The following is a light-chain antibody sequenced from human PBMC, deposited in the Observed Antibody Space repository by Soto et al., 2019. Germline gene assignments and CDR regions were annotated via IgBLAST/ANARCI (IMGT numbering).Light chain of an antibody. CDR1: SSDVV. V-gene: IGLV2-11*01. Sequence: QSALTQPRSVSGSPGQSVTISCTGTSSDVVSWYQQHPGKAPKLIIYYVSQRPSGVPDRFSGSKSGNTASLTISGLQAADEADYYCCSSAGGFTWVFGGGTKLTVL. CDR3: CSSAGGFTWV. J-gene: IGLJ3*02. CDR2: YVS.